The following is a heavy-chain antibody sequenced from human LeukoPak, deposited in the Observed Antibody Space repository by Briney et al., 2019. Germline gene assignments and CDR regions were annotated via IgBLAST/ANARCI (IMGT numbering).Heavy chain of an antibody. J-gene: IGHJ1*01. Sequence: PSETLSLTCTLSGGSISNYYWSWIRQPPGKGLEWVSVIYSGDKTYYADSVKGRFTISRDNSKNTLDLQMNSLRAEDTAVYYCARDLYDSSGYQRGYFQHWGQGTLVTVSS. CDR3: ARDLYDSSGYQRGYFQH. V-gene: IGHV3-66*01. CDR1: GGSISNYY. CDR2: IYSGDKT. D-gene: IGHD3-22*01.